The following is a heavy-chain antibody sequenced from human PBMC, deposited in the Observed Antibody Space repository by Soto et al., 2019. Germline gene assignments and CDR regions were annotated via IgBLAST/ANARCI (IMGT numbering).Heavy chain of an antibody. J-gene: IGHJ3*02. CDR1: GFTFSSYS. CDR3: ARVGGFYCSGGSCYFNAFDI. D-gene: IGHD2-15*01. V-gene: IGHV3-21*01. CDR2: ISSSSSYI. Sequence: EVQLVESGGGLVKPGGSLRLSCAASGFTFSSYSMNWVRQAPGKGLEWVSSISSSSSYIYYADSVKGRFTISRDNAKNSLYLQMNSLRAEDTAVYYCARVGGFYCSGGSCYFNAFDIWGQGTMVTVSS.